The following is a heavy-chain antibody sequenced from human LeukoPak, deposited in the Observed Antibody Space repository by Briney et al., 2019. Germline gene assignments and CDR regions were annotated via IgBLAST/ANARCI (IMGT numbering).Heavy chain of an antibody. D-gene: IGHD3-10*01. CDR2: ISGSGGST. J-gene: IGHJ4*02. V-gene: IGHV3-23*01. CDR1: GFTFSSYA. Sequence: GGSLRLSCAASGFTFSSYAMSWVRQAPGKGLEWVSAISGSGGSTCYADSVKGRFTISRDNAKNTLYLQMNSLRAEDTAVYYCAKDDTGGLLWFGELLFDYWGQGPLVTVSS. CDR3: AKDDTGGLLWFGELLFDY.